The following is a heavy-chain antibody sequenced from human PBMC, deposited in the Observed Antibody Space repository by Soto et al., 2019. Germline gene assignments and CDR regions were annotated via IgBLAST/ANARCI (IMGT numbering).Heavy chain of an antibody. J-gene: IGHJ6*02. CDR2: ISPYTGNT. Sequence: QVQLVQSGDEVKKPGASVKVSCKASGYIFVNYGIAWVRQAPGQELEWMGWISPYTGNTHSATKIQGRLSMTTDTYTSTAYMDLGSLTSDDTAVYYCVMVDNYVTPTPQDVWGQGTTVTVSS. V-gene: IGHV1-18*01. CDR1: GYIFVNYG. CDR3: VMVDNYVTPTPQDV. D-gene: IGHD3-16*01.